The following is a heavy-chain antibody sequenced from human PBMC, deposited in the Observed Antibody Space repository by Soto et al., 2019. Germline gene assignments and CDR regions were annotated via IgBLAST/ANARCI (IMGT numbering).Heavy chain of an antibody. Sequence: QVQLVESGGGVVQPGRSLRLSCVASGFTFSSYGMHWVRQAPGKGLEWVAVIWYDGSNKYYADSVKGRFTISRDNSKNTLYLQMNSLRAEDTAVYYCVRAAAGGAIFDYWGQGTLVTVSS. CDR2: IWYDGSNK. CDR3: VRAAAGGAIFDY. D-gene: IGHD6-13*01. CDR1: GFTFSSYG. J-gene: IGHJ4*02. V-gene: IGHV3-33*01.